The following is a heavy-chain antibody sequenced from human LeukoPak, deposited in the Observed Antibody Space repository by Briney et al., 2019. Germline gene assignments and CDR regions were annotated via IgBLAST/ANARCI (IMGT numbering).Heavy chain of an antibody. J-gene: IGHJ5*02. V-gene: IGHV4-61*02. CDR1: GGSISSGSYY. CDR2: IYTSGST. D-gene: IGHD2-2*01. Sequence: PSQTLSLTCTVSGGSISSGSYYWSRIRQPAGKGLEWIGRIYTSGSTNYNPSLKSRVTISVDTSKNQFSLKLSSVTAADTAVYYCARAAGYCSSTSCYGNYKWFDPWGQGTLVTVSS. CDR3: ARAAGYCSSTSCYGNYKWFDP.